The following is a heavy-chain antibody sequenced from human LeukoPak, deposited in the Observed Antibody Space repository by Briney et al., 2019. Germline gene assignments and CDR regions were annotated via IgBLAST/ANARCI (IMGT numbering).Heavy chain of an antibody. D-gene: IGHD5-18*01. CDR2: IYYSGST. Sequence: SETLSLTCTVSGGSISSSSYYWGWIRQPPGKGLEWIGSIYYSGSTYYNPSFKSRVTISVDTSKNQFSLKLSSVTAADTAVYYCARDHRVDTAMVSRFDYWGQGTLVTVSS. CDR3: ARDHRVDTAMVSRFDY. V-gene: IGHV4-39*07. CDR1: GGSISSSSYY. J-gene: IGHJ4*02.